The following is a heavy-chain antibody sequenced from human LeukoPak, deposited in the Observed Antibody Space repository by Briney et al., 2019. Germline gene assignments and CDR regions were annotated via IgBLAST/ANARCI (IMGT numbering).Heavy chain of an antibody. V-gene: IGHV3-74*01. CDR2: IKSDGSVT. Sequence: GGALRLSCAASGFTFSSYYMHWVRQAPGKGLVWVSRIKSDGSVTGYADAVRGRFTISRDNAKNTVYLQMNSLRAEDTAVYYCARDWIDRGTFDPWGKGPLVTVSS. CDR1: GFTFSSYY. CDR3: ARDWIDRGTFDP. D-gene: IGHD2-2*03. J-gene: IGHJ5*02.